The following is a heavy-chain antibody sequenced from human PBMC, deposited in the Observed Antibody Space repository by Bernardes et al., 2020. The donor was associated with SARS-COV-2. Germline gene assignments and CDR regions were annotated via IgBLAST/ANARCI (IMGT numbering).Heavy chain of an antibody. CDR3: ARGWRENSFDY. D-gene: IGHD2-15*01. V-gene: IGHV3-48*01. CDR1: GVMLTPLS. Sequence: GSLSPSRRGSGVMLTPLSVGWVRPGPGEGMEWLLFLSSCGDTIHDADSVRGRFTVSRDDAKNSVYLQMNSLRAEDTAVYYCARGWRENSFDYWGQGALVTVSS. J-gene: IGHJ4*02. CDR2: LSSCGDTI.